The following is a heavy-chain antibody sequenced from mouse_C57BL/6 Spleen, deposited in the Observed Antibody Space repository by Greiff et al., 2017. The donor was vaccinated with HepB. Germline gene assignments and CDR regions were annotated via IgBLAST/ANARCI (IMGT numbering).Heavy chain of an antibody. V-gene: IGHV1-19*01. D-gene: IGHD1-1*01. CDR2: INPYNGGT. Sequence: EVQLQESGPVLVKPGASVKMSCKASGYTFTDYYMNWVKQSHGKSLEWIGVINPYNGGTSYNQKFKGKATLTVDKSSSTAYMELNSLTSEDSAVYYCARREGTTVRVHDYWGQGTTLTVSS. CDR1: GYTFTDYY. J-gene: IGHJ2*01. CDR3: ARREGTTVRVHDY.